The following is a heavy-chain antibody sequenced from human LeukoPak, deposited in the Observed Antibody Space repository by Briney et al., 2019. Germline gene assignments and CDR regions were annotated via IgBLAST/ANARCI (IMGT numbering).Heavy chain of an antibody. CDR3: ARDRGDYYYGSGFNVRPGGDY. CDR1: GYSFTGYY. D-gene: IGHD3-10*01. J-gene: IGHJ4*02. V-gene: IGHV1-2*02. CDR2: INPNSGGT. Sequence: ASVKVSCKASGYSFTGYYMHWVRQAPGQGLGWMGWINPNSGGTNYAQKFQGRVTMTRDTSISTAYMELSRLRSDDTAMYYCARDRGDYYYGSGFNVRPGGDYWGQGILVTVSS.